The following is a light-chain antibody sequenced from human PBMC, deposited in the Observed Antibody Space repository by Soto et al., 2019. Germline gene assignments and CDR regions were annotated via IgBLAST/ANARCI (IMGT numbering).Light chain of an antibody. CDR3: QQNNSFPALT. Sequence: DIQITQSPSSVSASVGDRVTITCRASQDIRNWLAWYQQKPGQAPQPLIYSAFILQNDVPSRVGGGGAGRAFSLTTSSLQSEDFSTYYCQQNNSFPALTFGGGTRVEIK. CDR1: QDIRNW. CDR2: SAF. J-gene: IGKJ4*01. V-gene: IGKV1-12*01.